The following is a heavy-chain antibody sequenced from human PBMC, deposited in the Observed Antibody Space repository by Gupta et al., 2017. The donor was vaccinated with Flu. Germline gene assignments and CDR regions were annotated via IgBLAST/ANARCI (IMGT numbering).Heavy chain of an antibody. V-gene: IGHV3-48*03. CDR1: GFTFSSYE. CDR3: AIEDYDDSSGYLYY. J-gene: IGHJ4*02. D-gene: IGHD3-22*01. Sequence: EVQLVESGGGLVQPGGSLRLSCAASGFTFSSYEMNWVRQAPGKGLEWGSYISSSGGTIYYADAGKGRFTISRDNAKNALYLQMNRMRAEETAVYYCAIEDYDDSSGYLYYGGQGTMVTVSS. CDR2: ISSSGGTI.